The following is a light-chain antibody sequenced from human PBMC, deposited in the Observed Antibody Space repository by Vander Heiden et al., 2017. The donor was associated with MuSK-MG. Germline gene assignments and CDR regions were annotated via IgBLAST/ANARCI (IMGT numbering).Light chain of an antibody. Sequence: DIQMNQSPSSLSASVGDRVTITCRASQSISSYLNWYQQKPGKAPKLLIYAASTLQSGVPSRFSGSGYGTDFTLTISNLQPEDFATYYCQQSDSNLMYTFGQGTKLEIK. V-gene: IGKV1-39*01. CDR1: QSISSY. CDR2: AAS. CDR3: QQSDSNLMYT. J-gene: IGKJ2*01.